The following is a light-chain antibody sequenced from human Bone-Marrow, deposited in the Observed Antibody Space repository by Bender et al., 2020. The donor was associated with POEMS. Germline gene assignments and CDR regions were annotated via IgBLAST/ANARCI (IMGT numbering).Light chain of an antibody. CDR2: EVN. V-gene: IGLV2-8*01. J-gene: IGLJ3*02. Sequence: SALTQPRSVSGSPGQSVTLSCTGTTSDVGSSNYVSWYQQHPGKAPKLLIYEVNIRPSGVSDRFSGSKSGNTAALTVSGLQAGDEADYYCSSYAVSNILVFGGGTKLTVL. CDR3: SSYAVSNILV. CDR1: TSDVGSSNY.